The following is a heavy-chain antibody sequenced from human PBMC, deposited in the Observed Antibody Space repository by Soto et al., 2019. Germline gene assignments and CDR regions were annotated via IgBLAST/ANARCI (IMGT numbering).Heavy chain of an antibody. CDR1: GFTFSRYS. V-gene: IGHV3-30-3*01. D-gene: IGHD3-16*01. Sequence: PGGSLRLSCAASGFTFSRYSIHWVRQAPCKGLEWVAVISYDGINKYYADSVKGRSTISRDNYKNTLYLQMNSLRAEDTAVYYCARDRVWGNVARIVYYFPSWGQGT. CDR3: ARDRVWGNVARIVYYFPS. J-gene: IGHJ4*02. CDR2: ISYDGINK.